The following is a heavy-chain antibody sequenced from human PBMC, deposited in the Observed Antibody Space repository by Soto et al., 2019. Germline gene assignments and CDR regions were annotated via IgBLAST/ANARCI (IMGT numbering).Heavy chain of an antibody. CDR3: AKDGYDSMTYPREITYYFDY. CDR1: GDSVSSNSAA. V-gene: IGHV6-1*01. Sequence: SQTLSLTCAISGDSVSSNSAAWNWIRQSPSRGLEWLGRTYYRSKWYNDYAVSVKSRITINPDTSKNQFSLQLNSVTPEDTAVYYCAKDGYDSMTYPREITYYFDYWGQGTLVTVSS. CDR2: TYYRSKWYN. J-gene: IGHJ4*02. D-gene: IGHD3-22*01.